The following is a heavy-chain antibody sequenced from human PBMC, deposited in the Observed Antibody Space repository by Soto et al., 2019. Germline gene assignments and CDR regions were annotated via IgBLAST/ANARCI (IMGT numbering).Heavy chain of an antibody. J-gene: IGHJ4*01. Sequence: ASVKVSCKASGYTFVMYAMHWVRQAPVQRLEWMGWINAGNGHTRYSQKFQGRVTITRDTSARTVYMEMSSMRSEDTAAYFCARAGWFGEGYFDFWG. CDR2: INAGNGHT. V-gene: IGHV1-3*01. D-gene: IGHD3-10*01. CDR1: GYTFVMYA. CDR3: ARAGWFGEGYFDF.